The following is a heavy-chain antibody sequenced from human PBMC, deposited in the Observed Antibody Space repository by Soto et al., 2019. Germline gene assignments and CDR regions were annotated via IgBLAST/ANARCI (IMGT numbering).Heavy chain of an antibody. CDR2: IHHGGSP. Sequence: PXLSLSLPFPVACYSISSGSYWGWIRQSPGNGLEWIGIIHHGGSPLFNPSLEGRVAISIDTSKNQLSLTLSSVTAADTAVYYCERGWTEVATADWGQGTLVTVSS. J-gene: IGHJ4*02. V-gene: IGHV4-38-2*02. CDR3: ERGWTEVATAD. CDR1: CYSISSGSY. D-gene: IGHD2-21*02.